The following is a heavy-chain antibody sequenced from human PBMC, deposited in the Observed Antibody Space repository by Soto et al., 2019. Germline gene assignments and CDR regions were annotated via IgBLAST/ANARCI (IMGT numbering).Heavy chain of an antibody. J-gene: IGHJ4*02. Sequence: ASLKVSCKASGYTFTIYGISWVRQAPGQGLGWMGRVSAYNGNTNYAQKLQGRVTMTTDTSTSTAYMELRSLRSDDTAVYYCARDPDDYGDCFGYWGQGTLVTVSS. CDR2: VSAYNGNT. CDR1: GYTFTIYG. V-gene: IGHV1-18*01. D-gene: IGHD4-17*01. CDR3: ARDPDDYGDCFGY.